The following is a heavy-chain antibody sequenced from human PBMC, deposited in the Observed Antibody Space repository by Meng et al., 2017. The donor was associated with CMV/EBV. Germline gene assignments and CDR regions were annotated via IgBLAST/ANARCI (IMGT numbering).Heavy chain of an antibody. J-gene: IGHJ3*02. CDR2: INPDSGNT. D-gene: IGHD4-17*01. Sequence: ASVKVSCKASGYPFTAYYMHWVRQAPGQGLEWMGWINPDSGNTNYAQKLQGRVTMTTDTSTSTAYMELRSLRSDDTAVYYCAREGLRGMLLPPGIWGQGTMVTVSS. V-gene: IGHV1-18*04. CDR3: AREGLRGMLLPPGI. CDR1: GYPFTAYY.